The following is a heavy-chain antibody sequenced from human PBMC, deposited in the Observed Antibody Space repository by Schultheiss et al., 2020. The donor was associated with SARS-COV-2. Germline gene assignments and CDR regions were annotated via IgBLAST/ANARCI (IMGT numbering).Heavy chain of an antibody. D-gene: IGHD4-17*01. CDR3: ATDYKDYGSSWTTK. Sequence: SETLSLTCAVYGGSISSGGYYWSWIRQHPGKGLEWIGYIYYSGSTYYNPSLKSRVTISVDTSKNQFSLKLSSVTAADTAVYYCATDYKDYGSSWTTKWGQGTLVTVSS. CDR1: GGSISSGGYY. J-gene: IGHJ4*02. V-gene: IGHV4-31*11. CDR2: IYYSGST.